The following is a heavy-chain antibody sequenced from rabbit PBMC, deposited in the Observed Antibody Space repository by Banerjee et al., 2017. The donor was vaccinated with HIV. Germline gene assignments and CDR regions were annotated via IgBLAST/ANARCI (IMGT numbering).Heavy chain of an antibody. D-gene: IGHD1-1*01. J-gene: IGHJ3*01. Sequence: QSLEESGGDLVKPGASLTLTCTASGFSFSSNDYMCWVRQAPGKGLEWISCITGASSDFTYSATWAKGRFTISKTSSTTVTLQMTSLTVADTATYFCARDRYTGGGGYGDGFALWGQGTLVTVS. CDR3: ARDRYTGGGGYGDGFAL. CDR2: ITGASSDFT. CDR1: GFSFSSNDY. V-gene: IGHV1S40*01.